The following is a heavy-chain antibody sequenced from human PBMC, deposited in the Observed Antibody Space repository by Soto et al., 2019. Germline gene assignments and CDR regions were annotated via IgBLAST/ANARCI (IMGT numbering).Heavy chain of an antibody. CDR2: IDPSDSYT. V-gene: IGHV5-10-1*01. CDR1: GYSFTSYW. CDR3: ARLSRTYKYYYYYGMDV. D-gene: IGHD3-10*01. J-gene: IGHJ6*02. Sequence: GESLKISCKGSGYSFTSYWISGVRQMPGKGLEWMGRIDPSDSYTNYSPSFQGHVTISADKSISTAYLQWSSLKASDTAMYYCARLSRTYKYYYYYGMDVWGQGTTVTVSS.